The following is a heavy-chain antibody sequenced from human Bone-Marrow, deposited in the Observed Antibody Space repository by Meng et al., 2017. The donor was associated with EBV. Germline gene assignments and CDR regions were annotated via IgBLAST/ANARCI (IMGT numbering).Heavy chain of an antibody. CDR3: ATASDGGNIVY. Sequence: GGVWVQPGRSWRLSCAASGFPFVNFGRHWVRKAPGEGVEWVAGMSYDGSCKFYALSVKGRFTISRDNSKDTLYLQMNSLRPEDTAVYYCATASDGGNIVYWGQGTLVTVSS. D-gene: IGHD4-23*01. J-gene: IGHJ4*02. V-gene: IGHV3-30-3*02. CDR2: MSYDGSCK. CDR1: GFPFVNFG.